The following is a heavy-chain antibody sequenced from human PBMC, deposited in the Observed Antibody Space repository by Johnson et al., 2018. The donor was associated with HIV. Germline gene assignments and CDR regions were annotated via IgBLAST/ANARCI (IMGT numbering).Heavy chain of an antibody. CDR2: ITSNGGST. J-gene: IGHJ3*02. D-gene: IGHD3-10*01. V-gene: IGHV3-64*01. Sequence: VLLVESGGGLVKPGGSLRLSCAASGFTFSNYAMHWVRQAPGKVLEYVSAITSNGGSTYYANSVKGRFIISRDNSKNTVYLQMNSLRAEDTAVYYCARDGSGTPKAFDIWGQGTMVTVSS. CDR3: ARDGSGTPKAFDI. CDR1: GFTFSNYA.